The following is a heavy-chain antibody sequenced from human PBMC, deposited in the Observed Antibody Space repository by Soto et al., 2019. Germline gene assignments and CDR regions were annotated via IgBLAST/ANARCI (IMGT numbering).Heavy chain of an antibody. CDR1: GYTFTSYV. D-gene: IGHD1-1*01. V-gene: IGHV1-8*01. CDR3: ARGRLEQYAFDI. J-gene: IGHJ3*02. CDR2: MNPNSGNT. Sequence: ASVKVSCKASGYTFTSYVINWVRQATGQGLEWMGWMNPNSGNTGYAQKFQGRVTMTRNTSISTAYMELSSLRSEDTAVYYCARGRLEQYAFDIWGQGTMVTVSS.